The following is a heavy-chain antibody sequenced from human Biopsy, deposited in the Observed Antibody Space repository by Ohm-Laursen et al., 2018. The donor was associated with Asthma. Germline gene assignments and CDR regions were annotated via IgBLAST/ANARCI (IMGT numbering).Heavy chain of an antibody. CDR2: IWYDGVNK. CDR1: GFTFRNYG. V-gene: IGHV3-33*06. J-gene: IGHJ3*02. D-gene: IGHD5-18*01. Sequence: SLRLSCAAFGFTFRNYGMHWVRQAPGKGLEWVAVIWYDGVNKYFADSVKGRFTISRDNSKNTLFLHMNSLRADDTAVYYCAKGMDTFDIWGQGTLVTVSS. CDR3: AKGMDTFDI.